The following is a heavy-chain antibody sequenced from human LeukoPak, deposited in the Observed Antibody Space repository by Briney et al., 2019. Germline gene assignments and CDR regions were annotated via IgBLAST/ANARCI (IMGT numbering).Heavy chain of an antibody. CDR3: ARDSQISSSWYRNDYYYYYYMDV. CDR1: GGSFSGYY. D-gene: IGHD6-13*01. J-gene: IGHJ6*03. V-gene: IGHV4-34*01. CDR2: INHSGST. Sequence: PSETLSLTCAVYGGSFSGYYWSWIRQPPGKGLEWIGEINHSGSTNYNPSLKSRVTMSVDTSKNQFSLKLSSVTAADTAVYYCARDSQISSSWYRNDYYYYYYMDVWGKGTTVTISS.